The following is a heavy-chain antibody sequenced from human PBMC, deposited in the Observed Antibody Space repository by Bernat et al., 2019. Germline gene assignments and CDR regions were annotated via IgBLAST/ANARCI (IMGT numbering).Heavy chain of an antibody. CDR3: VRDREAGWLDP. V-gene: IGHV3-74*03. D-gene: IGHD1-26*01. J-gene: IGHJ5*02. CDR2: IKSDGSFT. Sequence: EVQLVESGGGLVQPGGSLRLSCAASGFTLSDYWMHWVRQLPGKGLVWVSLIKSDGSFTTYADSVKGRFTISRENAKNTLYLQMNSLRAEDTAVYYCVRDREAGWLDPWGQGTLVTVSS. CDR1: GFTLSDYW.